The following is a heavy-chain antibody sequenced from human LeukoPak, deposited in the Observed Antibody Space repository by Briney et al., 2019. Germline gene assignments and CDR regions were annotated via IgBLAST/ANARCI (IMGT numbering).Heavy chain of an antibody. CDR3: ARDVTVTTGAQAFDI. CDR2: INPNSGGT. V-gene: IGHV1-2*02. J-gene: IGHJ3*02. D-gene: IGHD4-17*01. CDR1: GYTFTGYY. Sequence: ASVKVSCKASGYTFTGYYMHWVRQAPGQGLEWMRWINPNSGGTNYAQKFQGRVTMTRDTSISTAYMELSRLRSDDTAVYYCARDVTVTTGAQAFDIWGQGTMVTVSS.